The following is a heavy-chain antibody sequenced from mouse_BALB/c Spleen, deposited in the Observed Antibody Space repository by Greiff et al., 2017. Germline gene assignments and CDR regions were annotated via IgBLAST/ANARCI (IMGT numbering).Heavy chain of an antibody. Sequence: EVQLQESGGGLVKPGGSLKLSCAASGFTFSSYAMSWVRQSPEKRLEWVAEISSGGSYTYYPDTVTGRFTISRDNAKNTLYLEMSSLRSEDTAMYYCARDRGGREAYWGQGTLVTVSA. CDR3: ARDRGGREAY. CDR2: ISSGGSYT. D-gene: IGHD3-3*01. CDR1: GFTFSSYA. J-gene: IGHJ3*01. V-gene: IGHV5-9-4*01.